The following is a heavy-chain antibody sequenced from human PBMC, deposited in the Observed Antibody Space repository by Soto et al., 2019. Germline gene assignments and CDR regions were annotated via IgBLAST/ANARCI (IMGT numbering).Heavy chain of an antibody. D-gene: IGHD3-10*01. V-gene: IGHV4-59*08. Sequence: SVTLSLTCAVSGGSINNYYWSWIRQPPGKGLEWIGHIYYSGSTNYNPSLKSRVTISLDTSKNQFSLKLSSVTAADTAVYYCARQGSSYSRYYFDFWGQGTPVTVSS. CDR2: IYYSGST. CDR1: GGSINNYY. J-gene: IGHJ4*02. CDR3: ARQGSSYSRYYFDF.